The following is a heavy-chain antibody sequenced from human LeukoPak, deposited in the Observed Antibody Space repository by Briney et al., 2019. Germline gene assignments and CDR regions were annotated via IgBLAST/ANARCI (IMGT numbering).Heavy chain of an antibody. Sequence: SQTLSLTCTVSGGSISSGSYYWSWIRQPAGKGLEWIGRIYTSGSTNYNPSLKSRVTISVDTSKIQFSLKLSSVTAADTAVYYCASYSRDLECYYYYMDVWGKGTTVTVSS. CDR1: GGSISSGSYY. D-gene: IGHD6-13*01. CDR3: ASYSRDLECYYYYMDV. CDR2: IYTSGST. J-gene: IGHJ6*03. V-gene: IGHV4-61*02.